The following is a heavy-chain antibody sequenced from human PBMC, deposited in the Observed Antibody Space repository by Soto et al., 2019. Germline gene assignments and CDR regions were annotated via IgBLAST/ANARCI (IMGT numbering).Heavy chain of an antibody. J-gene: IGHJ4*02. CDR3: ASQHYYGSGDYFDY. CDR1: GGSISSSSYY. V-gene: IGHV4-39*01. D-gene: IGHD3-10*01. CDR2: IYYSGST. Sequence: KSSETLSLTCTVSGGSISSSSYYWGWIRQPPGKGLEWIGSIYYSGSTYYNPSLKSRVTISVDTSKNQFSLKLSSVTAADTAVYYCASQHYYGSGDYFDYWGQGTLVTVSS.